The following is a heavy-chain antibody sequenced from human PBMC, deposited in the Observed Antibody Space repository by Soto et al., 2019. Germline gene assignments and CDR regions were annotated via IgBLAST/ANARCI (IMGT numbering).Heavy chain of an antibody. V-gene: IGHV3-30*18. CDR3: AKGRPQPLEVVIMEFDS. Sequence: QVQLVESGGGVVQPGTSLTLSCAASGFRFSDYGIHWVRQAPGKGLEWVAYISHDGGHKPFGDSVKGRLTISRDNSKSTVYLQLNSLRLEDTALYDCAKGRPQPLEVVIMEFDSWGQGTLLSVSS. CDR1: GFRFSDYG. CDR2: ISHDGGHK. D-gene: IGHD3-3*01. J-gene: IGHJ4*02.